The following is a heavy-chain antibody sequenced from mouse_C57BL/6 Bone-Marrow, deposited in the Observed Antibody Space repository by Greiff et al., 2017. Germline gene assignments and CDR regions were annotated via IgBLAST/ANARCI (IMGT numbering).Heavy chain of an antibody. D-gene: IGHD1-1*01. V-gene: IGHV14-4*01. CDR1: GFNIKDDY. Sequence: EVKLMESGAELVRPGASVKLSCTASGFNIKDDYMHWVKQRPEQGLEWIGWIDPENGDTEYASKFQGKATITADKSSNTAYLQLSSLTSEDTAVYYCTGSNSGYFDVWGTGTTVTVSS. J-gene: IGHJ1*03. CDR3: TGSNSGYFDV. CDR2: IDPENGDT.